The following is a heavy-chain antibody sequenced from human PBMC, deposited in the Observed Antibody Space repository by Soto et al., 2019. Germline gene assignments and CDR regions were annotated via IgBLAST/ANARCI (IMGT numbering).Heavy chain of an antibody. CDR1: GFTISTA. J-gene: IGHJ6*02. CDR2: FSGDGINT. CDR3: AQGPLVGANYNYYDMAV. Sequence: EVQLLESGGGLVQPGGSLRLSCAASGFTISTAMTWVRQAPGKGLEWVSSFSGDGINTYYADSVKGRFTFSRDNSKNTVDLQMDNLRVEDTAVYHCAQGPLVGANYNYYDMAVWGQGTTVTVSS. D-gene: IGHD1-26*01. V-gene: IGHV3-23*01.